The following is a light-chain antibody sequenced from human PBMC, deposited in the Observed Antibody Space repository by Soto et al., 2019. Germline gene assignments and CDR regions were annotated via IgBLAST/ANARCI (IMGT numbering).Light chain of an antibody. V-gene: IGKV3-20*01. CDR3: QQYCRTSWT. CDR2: GAS. Sequence: EIVLTQSPGTLSLSPGEGATLSCRASQRVSTNFFAWYQQKPGQAPRLLIYGASTRATGIPDRFSGSGSGTDFTLTISRLEPEDFAVYYCQQYCRTSWTFGHRTKAEI. CDR1: QRVSTNF. J-gene: IGKJ1*01.